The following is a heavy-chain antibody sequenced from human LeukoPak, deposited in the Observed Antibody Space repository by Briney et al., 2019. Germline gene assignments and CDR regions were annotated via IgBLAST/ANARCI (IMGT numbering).Heavy chain of an antibody. CDR3: ARGLRYFDWLWYFDL. D-gene: IGHD3-9*01. V-gene: IGHV1-18*01. CDR1: GYTFTSYG. Sequence: GASVKVSCKASGYTFTSYGISWVRQAPGQGLEWMGWISAYNGNTNYAQTLQGRVTMTTDTSTSTAYMELRSLRSDDTAVYYCARGLRYFDWLWYFDLWGRGTLVTVSS. CDR2: ISAYNGNT. J-gene: IGHJ2*01.